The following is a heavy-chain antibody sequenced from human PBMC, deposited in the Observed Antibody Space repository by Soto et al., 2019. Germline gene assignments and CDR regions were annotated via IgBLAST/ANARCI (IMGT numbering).Heavy chain of an antibody. Sequence: GGSLRLSCATSGFTFSGSAMHWVRQTSGKGLEWVGRIRSKANNHATEYAPSVKGRFTISRDDSKNTAYLQMNSLKTEDTAIYYCARLSGSYLGTPVYWGQGTLVTVSS. D-gene: IGHD1-26*01. J-gene: IGHJ4*02. CDR3: ARLSGSYLGTPVY. V-gene: IGHV3-73*01. CDR2: IRSKANNHAT. CDR1: GFTFSGSA.